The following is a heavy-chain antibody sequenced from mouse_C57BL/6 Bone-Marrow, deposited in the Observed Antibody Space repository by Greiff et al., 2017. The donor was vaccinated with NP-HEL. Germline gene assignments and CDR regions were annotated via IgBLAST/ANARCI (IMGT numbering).Heavy chain of an antibody. Sequence: LQQPGAELVKPGASVKVSCKASGYTFTSYWMHWVKQRPGQGLEWIGMIHPNSGSTNYNEKFKSKATLTADKSSSTAYMQLSSLTSEDSAVYYCARIKGVTTVVAPYWYFDVWGTGTTVTVSS. D-gene: IGHD1-1*01. CDR2: IHPNSGST. V-gene: IGHV1-64*01. CDR3: ARIKGVTTVVAPYWYFDV. J-gene: IGHJ1*03. CDR1: GYTFTSYW.